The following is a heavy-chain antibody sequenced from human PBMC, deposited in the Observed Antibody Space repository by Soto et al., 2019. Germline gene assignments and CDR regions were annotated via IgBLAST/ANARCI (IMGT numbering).Heavy chain of an antibody. J-gene: IGHJ4*02. V-gene: IGHV1-69*01. CDR1: EGTFNSYA. Sequence: QAQVVQSGAEVRKPGSSVKVSCKASEGTFNSYAIAWVRQAPGQGLEWRGGIIPFYNTLNYAQKFQDRVTITADDSTNTVYMELSSLRSDDTAVYFCASGASRWYPYFFDSWAQGTLVTVSS. CDR3: ASGASRWYPYFFDS. CDR2: IIPFYNTL. D-gene: IGHD6-13*01.